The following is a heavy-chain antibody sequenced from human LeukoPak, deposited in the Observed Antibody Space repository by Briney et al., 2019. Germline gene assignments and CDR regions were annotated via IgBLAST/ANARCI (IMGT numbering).Heavy chain of an antibody. CDR2: INPNSGGT. D-gene: IGHD3-10*01. V-gene: IGHV1-2*02. Sequence: GASVKVSCKASGYTVTGYYMHWVRQAPGQGLEWMGWINPNSGGTNYAQKFQGRVTITRDTSISTAYMELSRLRSDDTAVSYCARGGLWFGELLFHSGYYYGMDVWGQGTTVTVS. CDR3: ARGGLWFGELLFHSGYYYGMDV. J-gene: IGHJ6*02. CDR1: GYTVTGYY.